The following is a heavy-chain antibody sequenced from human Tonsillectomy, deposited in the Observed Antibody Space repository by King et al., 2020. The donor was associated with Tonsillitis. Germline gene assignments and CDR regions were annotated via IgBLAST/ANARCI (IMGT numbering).Heavy chain of an antibody. CDR3: AREGIAAAGTDDAFDI. D-gene: IGHD6-13*01. CDR2: INWSGGST. CDR1: GFTFGDYG. V-gene: IGHV3-20*04. Sequence: QLVQSGGGVVRPGGSLRLSCAASGFTFGDYGMSWVRQAPGKGLEWVSGINWSGGSTVYADSVKGRFTISRDNAKNSLYLQMNSLRAEDTALYYCAREGIAAAGTDDAFDIWGQGTMVTVSS. J-gene: IGHJ3*02.